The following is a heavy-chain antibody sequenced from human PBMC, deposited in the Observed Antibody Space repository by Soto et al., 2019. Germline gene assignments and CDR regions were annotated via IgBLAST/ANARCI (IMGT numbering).Heavy chain of an antibody. V-gene: IGHV3-23*01. CDR2: ISGSGGST. Sequence: GSLRLSCAASGFTFSSYAMSWVRQAPGKGLEWVSAISGSGGSTYYADSVKGRFTISRDNSKNTLYLQMNSLRAEDTAVYYCAKDDPIFGVSYYYGMDVWGQGTTVTVSS. CDR1: GFTFSSYA. J-gene: IGHJ6*02. CDR3: AKDDPIFGVSYYYGMDV. D-gene: IGHD3-3*01.